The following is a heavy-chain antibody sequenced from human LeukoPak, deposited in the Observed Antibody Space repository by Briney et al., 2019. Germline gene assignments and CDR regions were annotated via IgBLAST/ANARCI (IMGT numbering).Heavy chain of an antibody. CDR2: ISYDGSNK. D-gene: IGHD6-6*01. CDR1: GFTFSSYG. CDR3: AKEKRYSSSPDYFDY. V-gene: IGHV3-30*18. Sequence: GGSLRLSCAASGFTFSSYGMHWVRQAPGKGLEWVAVISYDGSNKYYADSVKGRFTISRDNSKNTLYLQMNSLRAEDTAVYYCAKEKRYSSSPDYFDYWGQGTLVTVSS. J-gene: IGHJ4*02.